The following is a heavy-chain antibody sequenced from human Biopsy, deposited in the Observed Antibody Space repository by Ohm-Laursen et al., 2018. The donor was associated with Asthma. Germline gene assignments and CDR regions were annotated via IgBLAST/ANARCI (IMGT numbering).Heavy chain of an antibody. D-gene: IGHD3-9*01. V-gene: IGHV1-3*01. CDR3: ARTYFDFLTGQVHDAFAM. Sequence: GASVKVSCKPSGYTFIHFAIHWVRQAPGQRLEWMGWINAGDGNTKYSQKFQGRVTITRDTSASTAYMDLSSLRSEDTAVYYCARTYFDFLTGQVHDAFAMWGQGTMVTVSS. CDR1: GYTFIHFA. CDR2: INAGDGNT. J-gene: IGHJ3*02.